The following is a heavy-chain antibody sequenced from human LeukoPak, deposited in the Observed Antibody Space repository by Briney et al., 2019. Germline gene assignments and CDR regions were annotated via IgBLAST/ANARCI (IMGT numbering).Heavy chain of an antibody. Sequence: PGGSLRLSCAASGFTFSNAWMSWVRQAPGKGLEWVGRIKSKTDGGTTDYAAPVKGRFTISRDDSKNTLYLQMNSLKTEDTAVYYCTTDRLIRLGELSYRYWGQGTLVTVSS. CDR1: GFTFSNAW. CDR2: IKSKTDGGTT. J-gene: IGHJ4*02. V-gene: IGHV3-15*01. D-gene: IGHD3-16*02. CDR3: TTDRLIRLGELSYRY.